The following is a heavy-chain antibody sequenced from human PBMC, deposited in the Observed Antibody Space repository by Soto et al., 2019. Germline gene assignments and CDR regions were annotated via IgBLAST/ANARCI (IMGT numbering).Heavy chain of an antibody. Sequence: SQTLSLTCAISGDSVSSNSAAWNWIRQSPSRGLEWLGRTYYRSKWYNDYAVSVKSRITINPDTSKNQFSLQLNSVTPEDKAVYYGARGGGGYCSSTSCYAGYYYYMDVWGKGTTVTVSS. J-gene: IGHJ6*03. D-gene: IGHD2-2*01. CDR2: TYYRSKWYN. CDR1: GDSVSSNSAA. V-gene: IGHV6-1*01. CDR3: ARGGGGYCSSTSCYAGYYYYMDV.